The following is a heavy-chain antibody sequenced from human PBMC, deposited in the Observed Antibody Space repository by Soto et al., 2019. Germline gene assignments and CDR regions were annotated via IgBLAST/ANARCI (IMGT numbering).Heavy chain of an antibody. V-gene: IGHV3-7*05. J-gene: IGHJ4*02. CDR3: APSGGGH. Sequence: EVLLVESGGHLVQPGASLRLSCTASGFTCSDAWMSWFRRAPGKGLELVANITPDGHRKFYVDSVKGRFTISRDNADNSLYLQVNSLRVDDTAVYYCAPSGGGHWCQGTIVTVSS. D-gene: IGHD3-16*01. CDR2: ITPDGHRK. CDR1: GFTCSDAW.